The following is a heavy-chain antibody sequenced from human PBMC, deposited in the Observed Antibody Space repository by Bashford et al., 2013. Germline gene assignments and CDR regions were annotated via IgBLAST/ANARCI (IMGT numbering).Heavy chain of an antibody. CDR3: ARDPRTTYYYYGMDV. Sequence: VRQAPGKGLEWVSSISSSSSYIYYADSVKGRFTISRDNAKNSLYLQMNSLRAEDTAVYYCARDPRTTYYYYGMDVWGQGTTVTVSS. CDR2: ISSSSSYI. V-gene: IGHV3-21*01. J-gene: IGHJ6*02. D-gene: IGHD1-1*01.